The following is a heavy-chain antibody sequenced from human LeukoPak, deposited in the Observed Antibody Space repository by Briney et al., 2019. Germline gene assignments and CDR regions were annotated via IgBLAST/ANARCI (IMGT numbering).Heavy chain of an antibody. D-gene: IGHD4-17*01. CDR1: GGSFSGYY. CDR2: INHSGSN. CDR3: ARGLHGDYEFAAQHWYFDL. V-gene: IGHV4-34*01. Sequence: SDTLSLTCAVSGGSFSGYYWSWIRQPPGKGLEWMGEINHSGSNNYNPSFTSRVTISVDTSKNPSSLTLSSVTAADTAVYSCARGLHGDYEFAAQHWYFDLWGRGTLVTVSS. J-gene: IGHJ2*01.